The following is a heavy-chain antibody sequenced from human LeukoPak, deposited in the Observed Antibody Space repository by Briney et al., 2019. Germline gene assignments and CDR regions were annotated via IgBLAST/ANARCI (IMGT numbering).Heavy chain of an antibody. CDR3: ARTRDSSWYYFDY. D-gene: IGHD6-13*01. Sequence: SETLSLTCTVSGGSLSSSSYYWGWIRQPPGKGLEWIGSIYYSGSTYYNPSLKSRVTISVDTSKNQFSLKLSSVTAADTAVYCCARTRDSSWYYFDYWGQGTLVTVSS. J-gene: IGHJ4*02. CDR2: IYYSGST. CDR1: GGSLSSSSYY. V-gene: IGHV4-39*01.